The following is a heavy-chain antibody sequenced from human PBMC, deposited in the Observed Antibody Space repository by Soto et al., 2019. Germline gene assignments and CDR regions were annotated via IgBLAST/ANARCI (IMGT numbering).Heavy chain of an antibody. D-gene: IGHD3-3*01. CDR3: ARSWSGSTSGRVDI. V-gene: IGHV3-9*01. Sequence: EVQLVESGGGLVQPGRSLRLSCVGSGFTFEDYVMHWVRQVPGKGLEWVSHISWDGYSIGYAGSVRGRFTISRDNAKNSLFRQMNSLRPEDTALYYCARSWSGSTSGRVDIWGQGTTVTVSS. CDR2: ISWDGYSI. CDR1: GFTFEDYV. J-gene: IGHJ6*02.